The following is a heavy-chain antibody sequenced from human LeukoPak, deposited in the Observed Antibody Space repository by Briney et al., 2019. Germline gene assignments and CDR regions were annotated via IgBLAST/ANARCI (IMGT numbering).Heavy chain of an antibody. D-gene: IGHD1-20*01. J-gene: IGHJ4*02. CDR1: GGSISSGSYY. V-gene: IGHV4-61*02. Sequence: PSETLSLTCTVSGGSISSGSYYWSWIRQPAGKGLEWIGRIYTSGSTNYNPSLKSRVTISVDTSKNQFSLKLSSVTAADTAVYYCARGSYNWNLFDYWGQGTLVTVSS. CDR3: ARGSYNWNLFDY. CDR2: IYTSGST.